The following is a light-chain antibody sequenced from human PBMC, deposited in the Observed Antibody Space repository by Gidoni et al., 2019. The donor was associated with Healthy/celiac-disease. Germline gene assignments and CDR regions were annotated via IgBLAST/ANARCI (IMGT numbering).Light chain of an antibody. CDR1: QSINSW. J-gene: IGKJ1*01. CDR3: QQYNSYSRT. V-gene: IGKV1-5*03. CDR2: KAS. Sequence: DIQMTQSPSTLSASVGDRVTLTCRASQSINSWLAWYQQKPGKAPKPLIYKASSLESGVPSRFSGSGSGTEFTLTISSLQPDDFATYYCQQYNSYSRTFGQGTKVEIK.